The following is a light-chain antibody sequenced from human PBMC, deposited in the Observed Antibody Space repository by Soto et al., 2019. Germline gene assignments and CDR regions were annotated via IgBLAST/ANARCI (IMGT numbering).Light chain of an antibody. J-gene: IGLJ1*01. Sequence: QSALTQPASVSGSPGQSITISCTGTSSDVGGYNYVSWYQQHPGKAPKLMIYDVSNRPSGVSNRFSCSKSGNTASLTISGLESEDEADYYCCSYTNSSTRLYVFGTGTKLTVL. CDR3: CSYTNSSTRLYV. V-gene: IGLV2-14*01. CDR2: DVS. CDR1: SSDVGGYNY.